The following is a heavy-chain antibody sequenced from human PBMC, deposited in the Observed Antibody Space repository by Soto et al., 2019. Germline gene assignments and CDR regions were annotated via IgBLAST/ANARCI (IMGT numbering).Heavy chain of an antibody. CDR3: ASEYCSGGSCYYSGMDV. J-gene: IGHJ6*02. V-gene: IGHV3-33*01. CDR2: IWYDGSNK. CDR1: GFTFSSYG. Sequence: QVQLVESGGGVVQPGRSLRLSCAASGFTFSSYGMHWVRQAPGKGLEWVAVIWYDGSNKYYADSVKGRFTISRDNSKNTLYLQMNSLRAEDTAVYSCASEYCSGGSCYYSGMDVWGQGTTVTVSS. D-gene: IGHD2-15*01.